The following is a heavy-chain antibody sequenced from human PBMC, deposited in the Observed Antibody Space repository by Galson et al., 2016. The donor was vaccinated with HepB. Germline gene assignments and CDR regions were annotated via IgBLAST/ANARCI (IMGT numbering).Heavy chain of an antibody. CDR3: ARHVTIGRSYNRVDAFDV. V-gene: IGHV5-51*01. J-gene: IGHJ3*01. Sequence: QSGAEVKEPGESLKISCQASGYRFTDYWVAWVRQMPGKGLEWMGIIHPGDSDTRYSQSFQGQVTISVDKSIPAAYLQWNSLKASYTAIYYSARHVTIGRSYNRVDAFDVWGQGTIVSVSS. D-gene: IGHD3-10*01. CDR1: GYRFTDYW. CDR2: IHPGDSDT.